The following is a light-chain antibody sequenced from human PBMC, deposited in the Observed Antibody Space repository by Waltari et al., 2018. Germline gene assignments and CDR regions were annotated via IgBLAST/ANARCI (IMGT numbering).Light chain of an antibody. CDR3: QQYGSSPSDT. Sequence: EMGLTQSQGTRPLSPGERATLSCRPSQSVSSNSLAWYQKKPGQAPRLLIYCASSRAAGISDRFSGSGSGTDFTLTISRLEPEDSAVYYCQQYGSSPSDTFGQGTRVEIK. CDR2: CAS. V-gene: IGKV3-20*01. J-gene: IGKJ5*01. CDR1: QSVSSNS.